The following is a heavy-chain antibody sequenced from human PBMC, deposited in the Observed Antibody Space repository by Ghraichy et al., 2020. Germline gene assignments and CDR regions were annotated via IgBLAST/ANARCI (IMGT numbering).Heavy chain of an antibody. Sequence: SETLPLTCAVYGGSFSGYYWSLIRQPPGKGLEWIGEINHSGSTNYNPSLKSRVTISVDTSKNQFSLKLSSVTAADTAVYYCAREFLRGFDYWGQGTLVTVSS. CDR1: GGSFSGYY. CDR3: AREFLRGFDY. CDR2: INHSGST. V-gene: IGHV4-34*01. D-gene: IGHD5/OR15-5a*01. J-gene: IGHJ4*02.